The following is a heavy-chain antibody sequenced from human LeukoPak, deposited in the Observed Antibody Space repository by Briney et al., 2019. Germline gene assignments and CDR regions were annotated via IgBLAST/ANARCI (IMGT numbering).Heavy chain of an antibody. D-gene: IGHD2-15*01. J-gene: IGHJ4*02. V-gene: IGHV4-59*01. CDR3: ARLGFCSGGACLPDY. Sequence: SETLSLTCTVSGGSISNYYWSWIRQPPGKGPEWIGFIYFSGSTNYNPSLKSRVTISVDTSKNQFSLKLSSVTAADTAVYYCARLGFCSGGACLPDYWGQGTLVTVSS. CDR2: IYFSGST. CDR1: GGSISNYY.